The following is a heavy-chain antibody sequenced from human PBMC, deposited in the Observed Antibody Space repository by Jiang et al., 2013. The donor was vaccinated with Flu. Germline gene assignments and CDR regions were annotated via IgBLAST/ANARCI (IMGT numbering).Heavy chain of an antibody. V-gene: IGHV2-70*04. CDR1: GFSLSSRTMR. J-gene: IGHJ4*02. Sequence: KPTQTLTLTCTFSGFSLSSRTMRVGWIRQPSGKALEWLARIDWDDYKFYNTSLRTRLSISKDTSKDQVVLTMTNMDPADTATYYCARIAGGEGTAFDHWGQGILVTVSS. CDR3: ARIAGGEGTAFDH. D-gene: IGHD2-21*02. CDR2: IDWDDYK.